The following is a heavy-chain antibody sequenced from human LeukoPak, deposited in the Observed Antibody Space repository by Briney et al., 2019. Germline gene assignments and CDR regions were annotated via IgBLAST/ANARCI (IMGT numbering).Heavy chain of an antibody. Sequence: GGSLRLSCTASGFTFGDYAMSWVRQAPGKGLEWVGFIRSKAYGGTTEYAASVKGGFTTSRDDSKSIAYLQMNSLKTEDTAVYYCTRENEEWELLGYDYWGQGTLVTVSS. CDR2: IRSKAYGGTT. CDR3: TRENEEWELLGYDY. J-gene: IGHJ4*02. D-gene: IGHD1-26*01. CDR1: GFTFGDYA. V-gene: IGHV3-49*04.